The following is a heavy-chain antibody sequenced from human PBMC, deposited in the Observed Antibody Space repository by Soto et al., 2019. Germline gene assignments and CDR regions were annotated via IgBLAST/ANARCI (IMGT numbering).Heavy chain of an antibody. Sequence: EVQLVESGGGLVKPGGSLTLSCAASGFTFNTAWINWVRQAPGKGLEWVGRIKSKIDGGTTDFAASVKGRFAISRDDSTDMVYLQMNSLKPEDTAMYYCTTDSLFTMILVRFDFWGHGTQVTVSS. V-gene: IGHV3-15*07. CDR3: TTDSLFTMILVRFDF. CDR2: IKSKIDGGTT. J-gene: IGHJ4*01. D-gene: IGHD3-22*01. CDR1: GFTFNTAW.